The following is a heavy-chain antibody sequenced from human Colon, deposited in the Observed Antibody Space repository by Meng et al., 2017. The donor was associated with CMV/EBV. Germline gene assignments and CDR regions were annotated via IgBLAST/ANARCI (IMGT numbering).Heavy chain of an antibody. V-gene: IGHV3-30*02. CDR3: ARARSPTHFDY. J-gene: IGHJ4*02. CDR2: IRNDGSKK. CDR1: GLTLSSYG. Sequence: GESLKISCAASGLTLSSYGMHWVRQAPGKGLEWVAFIRNDGSKKFSADSVKGRFIISREDAKNSVYPQMNGLRDGDTGLYYCARARSPTHFDYWGQGALVTVSS.